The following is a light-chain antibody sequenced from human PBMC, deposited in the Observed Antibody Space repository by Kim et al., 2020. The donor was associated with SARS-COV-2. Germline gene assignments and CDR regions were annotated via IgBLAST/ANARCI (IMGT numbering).Light chain of an antibody. J-gene: IGKJ2*01. CDR1: QDISSW. CDR2: AAS. Sequence: SASVGDRVTITGRSSQDISSWLAWYQQKPGKAPNLLISAASSLESGVPSRFSGSGSGTDFTLTISGLQTEDFATYYCQQADSFPYTFGQGTKLEI. CDR3: QQADSFPYT. V-gene: IGKV1-12*01.